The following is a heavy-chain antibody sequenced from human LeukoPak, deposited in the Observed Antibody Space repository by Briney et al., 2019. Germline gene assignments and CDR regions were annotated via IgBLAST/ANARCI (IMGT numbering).Heavy chain of an antibody. Sequence: GGSLRLSCAASGFPFDDYDMSWFRQAPGKGLEGVSGINWNSGSTGYADSVKGRFTISRDNAKNSLYLQMNSLRGEETVFYYCASRKKGGYSWFDPWGQGPLVTVSS. D-gene: IGHD5-18*01. V-gene: IGHV3-20*04. CDR1: GFPFDDYD. CDR2: INWNSGST. J-gene: IGHJ5*02. CDR3: ASRKKGGYSWFDP.